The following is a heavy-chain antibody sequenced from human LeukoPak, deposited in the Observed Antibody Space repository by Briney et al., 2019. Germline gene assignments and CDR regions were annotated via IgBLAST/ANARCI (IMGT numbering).Heavy chain of an antibody. V-gene: IGHV1-2*02. Sequence: ASVKVPCKASGYTFSGYYMHWVRQAPGQGLEWMGWINPDSGGTNYAQKFQGRVTMTRDTSISTAYMELSRLRSDDTAVYYCARDPGVVVPAAPRYYGMDVWGQGTTVTVS. CDR2: INPDSGGT. J-gene: IGHJ6*02. CDR3: ARDPGVVVPAAPRYYGMDV. CDR1: GYTFSGYY. D-gene: IGHD2-2*01.